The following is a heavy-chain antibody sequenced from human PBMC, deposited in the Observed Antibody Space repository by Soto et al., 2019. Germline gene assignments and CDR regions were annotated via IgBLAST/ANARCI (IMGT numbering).Heavy chain of an antibody. J-gene: IGHJ6*02. CDR3: TGITWFRGMDV. CDR2: TYYKSKWNN. D-gene: IGHD3-10*01. Sequence: SQTLSLTCVISGDSVSSNSAGWSWIRQSPSRGLEWLGRTYYKSKWNNDYALSVKSRITINPETSKNQFSLHLYSVTPEDTAVYYCTGITWFRGMDVWGQGTPVTVSS. V-gene: IGHV6-1*01. CDR1: GDSVSSNSAG.